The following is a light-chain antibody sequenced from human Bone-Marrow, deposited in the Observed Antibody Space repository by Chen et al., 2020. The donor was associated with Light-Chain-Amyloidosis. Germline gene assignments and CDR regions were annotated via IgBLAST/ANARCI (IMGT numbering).Light chain of an antibody. V-gene: IGLV1-40*01. J-gene: IGLJ2*01. CDR3: QSYDSSLSGVV. CDR1: SSNIGAGLD. CDR2: GNT. Sequence: QSVLTQPHSVSGATGQRVTISCTGSSSNIGAGLDVHWYRQLPGTVPKLLIYGNTNRPSGVPDRFSGSKSGTSASLAITGLLAEDEADYYCQSYDSSLSGVVFGGGTKLTVL.